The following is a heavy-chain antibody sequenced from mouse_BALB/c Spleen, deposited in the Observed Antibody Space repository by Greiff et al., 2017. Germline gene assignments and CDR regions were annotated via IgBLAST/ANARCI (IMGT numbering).Heavy chain of an antibody. CDR1: GFDFSRYW. D-gene: IGHD1-1*01. V-gene: IGHV4-1*02. Sequence: EVKLVESGGGLVQPGGSLKLSCAASGFDFSRYWMSWVRQAPGKGLEWIGEINPDSSTINYTPSLKDKFIISRDNAKNTLYLQMSKVRSEDTALYYCARLYYYGSRGYFDYWGQGTTLTVSS. J-gene: IGHJ2*01. CDR2: INPDSSTI. CDR3: ARLYYYGSRGYFDY.